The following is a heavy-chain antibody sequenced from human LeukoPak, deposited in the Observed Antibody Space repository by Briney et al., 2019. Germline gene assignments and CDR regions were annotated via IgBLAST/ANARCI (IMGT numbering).Heavy chain of an antibody. V-gene: IGHV4-59*01. Sequence: SETLSLTCTVSGGSISSYYWSWIRQPPGKGLEWIGYIYYSGSTNYNPSLKSRVTISVDTSKNQFSLKLSSVTAADTAVYYCARVPVSGLVTTDYWGQGTLVTVSS. CDR1: GGSISSYY. D-gene: IGHD6-19*01. CDR3: ARVPVSGLVTTDY. J-gene: IGHJ4*02. CDR2: IYYSGST.